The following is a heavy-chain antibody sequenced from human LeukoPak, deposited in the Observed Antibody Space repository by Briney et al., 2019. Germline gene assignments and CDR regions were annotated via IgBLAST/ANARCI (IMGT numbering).Heavy chain of an antibody. J-gene: IGHJ4*02. Sequence: GGSLRLSCAASGFTFDDYAMHWVRQAPGKGLEWVSGISWNSGSIGYADSVKGRFTISRDNAKNSLYLQMNSLRAEDTALYYCAKDINRLGELSSPGYWGQGTLVTVSS. CDR2: ISWNSGSI. D-gene: IGHD3-16*02. V-gene: IGHV3-9*01. CDR3: AKDINRLGELSSPGY. CDR1: GFTFDDYA.